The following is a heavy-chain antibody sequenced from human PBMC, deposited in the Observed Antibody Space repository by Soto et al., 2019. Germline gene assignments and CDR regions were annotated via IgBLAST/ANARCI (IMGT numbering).Heavy chain of an antibody. V-gene: IGHV3-74*03. D-gene: IGHD3-10*02. CDR1: GFTFINYW. CDR2: INRDGSST. Sequence: PGGSLRLSCAASGFTFINYWTHWVRQAPGKGLVWVSRINRDGSSTTYADSVKGRFTISRDNAKNTLDLQMNSLRAEDTAVYYCSRCVYSSYVVFVWWGQGTMDPV. CDR3: SRCVYSSYVVFVW. J-gene: IGHJ3*01.